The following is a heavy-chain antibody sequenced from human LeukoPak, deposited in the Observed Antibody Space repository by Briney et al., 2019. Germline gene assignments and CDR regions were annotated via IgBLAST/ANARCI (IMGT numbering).Heavy chain of an antibody. V-gene: IGHV3-48*01. CDR2: ITNTLGI. CDR3: ARDFDPWYLNL. Sequence: GGSLRLSCAASGFNFSAYSMNWVRQAPGKGLEWIAHITNTLGISYADSVKGRFTVSRDKNALYMQMSSLRGEDTAAYYCARDFDPWYLNLWGRRTLVTASS. J-gene: IGHJ2*01. CDR1: GFNFSAYS.